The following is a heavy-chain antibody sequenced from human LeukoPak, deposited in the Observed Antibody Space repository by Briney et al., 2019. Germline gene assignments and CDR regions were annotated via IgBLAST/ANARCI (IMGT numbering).Heavy chain of an antibody. V-gene: IGHV4-39*01. CDR2: IYYSGST. J-gene: IGHJ5*02. Sequence: PSETLSLTCTVSGGSISSSSYYWGWIRQPPGKGLEWIGSIYYSGSTYYNPSLKSRVTISVDTSKNQFSLKLSSVTAADTAVYYCARVVPMSGYDSSWFDPWGQGTLVTASS. CDR1: GGSISSSSYY. CDR3: ARVVPMSGYDSSWFDP. D-gene: IGHD5-12*01.